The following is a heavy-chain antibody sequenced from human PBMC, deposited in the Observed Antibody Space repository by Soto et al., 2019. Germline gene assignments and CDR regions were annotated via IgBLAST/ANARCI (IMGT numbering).Heavy chain of an antibody. J-gene: IGHJ5*01. V-gene: IGHV1-18*01. CDR3: ASADYGDYDS. CDR1: DFSFTSDH. Sequence: GPEVKKPGASVKVSCKASDFSFTSDHISWVRQAPGQSPEWMGWVNIYNGNTNYAPKLRGRVTMTTDTSTSTAYMELRSLTSDDTAVYYCASADYGDYDSWGQGTLVTVSS. CDR2: VNIYNGNT. D-gene: IGHD4-17*01.